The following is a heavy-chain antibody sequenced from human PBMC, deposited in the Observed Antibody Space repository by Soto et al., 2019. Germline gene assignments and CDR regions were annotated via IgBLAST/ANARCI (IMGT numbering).Heavy chain of an antibody. D-gene: IGHD3-22*01. CDR3: ARGADYYDSSGYYRPFDY. V-gene: IGHV4-30-4*01. CDR1: GGSISSGDYY. CDR2: IYYSGST. J-gene: IGHJ4*02. Sequence: SETLSLTCTVSGGSISSGDYYWSWIRQPPGKGLEWIGYIYYSGSTYYNPSLKSRVTISVDTSKNQFSLKLSSVTAADTAVYYCARGADYYDSSGYYRPFDYWGQGTLVTV.